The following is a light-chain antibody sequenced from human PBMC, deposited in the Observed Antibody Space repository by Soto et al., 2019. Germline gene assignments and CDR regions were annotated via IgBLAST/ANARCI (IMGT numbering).Light chain of an antibody. V-gene: IGKV1-5*01. J-gene: IGKJ1*01. CDR2: AAS. CDR1: QSISTY. Sequence: DIQMTQSPSSLYASVGDSVTITCRASQSISTYLNWYQQKLGKAPKLLISAASSLQSGVPSRFSGSGSGTEFTLTISSLQPDDFATYYCQQYNSYSWTFGQGTKVDIK. CDR3: QQYNSYSWT.